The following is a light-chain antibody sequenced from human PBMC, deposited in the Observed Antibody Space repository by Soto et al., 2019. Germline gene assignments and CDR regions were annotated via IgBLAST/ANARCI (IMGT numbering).Light chain of an antibody. J-gene: IGKJ2*01. Sequence: DIVMTQSPDSLAVSLGERATINCKSSQSVLYSSNNENSLAWYQQKPGQPPKLLIYWASTRESGVPDRFSGSGSGTEFTLTISSLQAEDVAVYYCQQYYNTPYTFGQGTKLEIK. CDR3: QQYYNTPYT. V-gene: IGKV4-1*01. CDR2: WAS. CDR1: QSVLYSSNNENS.